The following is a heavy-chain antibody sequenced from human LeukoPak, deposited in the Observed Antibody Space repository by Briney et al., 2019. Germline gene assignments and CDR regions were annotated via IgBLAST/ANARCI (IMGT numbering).Heavy chain of an antibody. J-gene: IGHJ3*02. D-gene: IGHD3-10*01. CDR3: ARVYGSGDAFDI. V-gene: IGHV4-34*01. CDR2: INHSGST. CDR1: GGSFSGYY. Sequence: SETLSLTCAVYGGSFSGYYWSWIRQPPGKGLEWIGEINHSGSTNYNPSLKSRVTISVDTSKNQFFLKLSSVTAADTAVYYCARVYGSGDAFDIWGQGTMVTVSS.